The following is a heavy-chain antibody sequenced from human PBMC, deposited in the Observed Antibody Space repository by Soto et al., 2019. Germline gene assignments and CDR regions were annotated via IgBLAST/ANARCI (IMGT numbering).Heavy chain of an antibody. Sequence: LSLTCTVSGDSIDSSHYYWNWIRQHPEKGLEWIGYIHHSGSTYYNPSLKSRIAISVDTSRNQFSLKVSSVTAGDAAFYSCARGSMAPLFLDYGGRGALVTVSS. V-gene: IGHV4-31*03. D-gene: IGHD3-3*01. CDR1: GDSIDSSHYY. CDR2: IHHSGST. CDR3: ARGSMAPLFLDY. J-gene: IGHJ4*02.